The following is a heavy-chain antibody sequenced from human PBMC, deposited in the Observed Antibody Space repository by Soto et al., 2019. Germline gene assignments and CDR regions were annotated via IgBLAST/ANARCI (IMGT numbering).Heavy chain of an antibody. CDR3: ARDRVESGYPEYFQH. Sequence: EVQLVESGGGLIQPGGSLRLSCAASGFTVSSNYMSWVRQAPGKGLEWVSVIYSGGSTYYADSVKGRCTISRDNSKNPLYLQMNSLRAEDTAVYYCARDRVESGYPEYFQHWGQGTLVTVSS. V-gene: IGHV3-53*01. CDR2: IYSGGST. CDR1: GFTVSSNY. D-gene: IGHD3-22*01. J-gene: IGHJ1*01.